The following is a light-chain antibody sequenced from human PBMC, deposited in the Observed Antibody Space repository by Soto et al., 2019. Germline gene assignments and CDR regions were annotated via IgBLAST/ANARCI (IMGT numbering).Light chain of an antibody. CDR1: QGISSY. CDR2: AAS. CDR3: QQYYSYST. V-gene: IGKV1-8*01. J-gene: IGKJ1*01. Sequence: AIRMTQSPSSLSASTGDRVTITCRASQGISSYLAWYQQKPGKAPKLLIYAASTLQRGVPSRFIGSGSGKDFTLTISGLQSEDFATYCCQQYYSYSTFGQGTKVEIK.